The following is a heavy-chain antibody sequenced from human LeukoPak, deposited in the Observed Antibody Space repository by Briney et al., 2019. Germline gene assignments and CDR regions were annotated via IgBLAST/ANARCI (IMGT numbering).Heavy chain of an antibody. CDR3: ARDREVTAGFDY. J-gene: IGHJ4*02. CDR1: GFSFSSYG. Sequence: GGSLRLSCAASGFSFSSYGMSWVRQAPGKGLEWVSAISGSGGSTYYADSVKGRFTISRDNAKNSLYLQMNSLRAEDTAVYYCARDREVTAGFDYWGQGTLVTVSS. V-gene: IGHV3-23*01. D-gene: IGHD2-21*02. CDR2: ISGSGGST.